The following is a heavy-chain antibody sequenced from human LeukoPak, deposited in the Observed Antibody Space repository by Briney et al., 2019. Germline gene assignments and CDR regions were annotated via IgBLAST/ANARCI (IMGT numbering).Heavy chain of an antibody. CDR2: ISGSGVST. CDR3: AKDQAYYYDSGGYYSGAFDI. D-gene: IGHD3-22*01. CDR1: GFTVSSNY. Sequence: PGGSLRLSCVASGFTVSSNYMSWVRQDPGKGLEWVSGISGSGVSTYYAESVKGRFAISRDNSKNTVYLQMNSLKAEDTAVYYCAKDQAYYYDSGGYYSGAFDIWGQGTMVTVSS. V-gene: IGHV3-23*01. J-gene: IGHJ3*02.